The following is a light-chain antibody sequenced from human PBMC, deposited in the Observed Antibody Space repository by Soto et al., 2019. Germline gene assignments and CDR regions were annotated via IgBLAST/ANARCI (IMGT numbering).Light chain of an antibody. Sequence: QSALAQPASVSRSPGQSITISCTGASGYVGTYSLVSWYQQHPGKAPKVVIYEGHKRPSGVPDRFSGSTSVNTASLTISGLQTDDEADYYCCLYVGATTYVFGTGTKLTVL. CDR3: CLYVGATTYV. V-gene: IGLV2-23*01. J-gene: IGLJ1*01. CDR2: EGH. CDR1: SGYVGTYSL.